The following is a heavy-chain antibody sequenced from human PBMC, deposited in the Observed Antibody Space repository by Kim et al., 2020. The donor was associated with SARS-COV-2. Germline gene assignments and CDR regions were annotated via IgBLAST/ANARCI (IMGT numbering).Heavy chain of an antibody. V-gene: IGHV4-39*01. CDR1: GGSISSSSYY. Sequence: SETLSLTCTVSGGSISSSSYYWGWIRQPPGKGLEWIGSIYYSGSTYYNPSLKSRVTISVDTSKNQFSLKLSSVTAADTAVYYCARHSGYYDSSGYYWTVINNLRPFDYWGQGTLVTVSS. J-gene: IGHJ4*02. CDR2: IYYSGST. D-gene: IGHD3-22*01. CDR3: ARHSGYYDSSGYYWTVINNLRPFDY.